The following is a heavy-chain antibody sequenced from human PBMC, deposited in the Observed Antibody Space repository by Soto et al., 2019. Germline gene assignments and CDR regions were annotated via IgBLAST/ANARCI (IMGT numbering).Heavy chain of an antibody. Sequence: SRLTTNHYAISWVRQAPGKGLEWVSAISGSGGSTYYADSVKGRFTISRDNSKNTLYLQMNSLRAEDTAVYYCAKHSPEYSSSWYWVDYYGMDVWGQGTTVTVSS. D-gene: IGHD6-13*01. J-gene: IGHJ6*02. CDR3: AKHSPEYSSSWYWVDYYGMDV. CDR2: ISGSGGST. CDR1: RLTTNHYA. V-gene: IGHV3-23*01.